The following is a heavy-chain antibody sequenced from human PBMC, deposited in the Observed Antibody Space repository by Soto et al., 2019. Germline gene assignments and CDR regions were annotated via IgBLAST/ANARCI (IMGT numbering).Heavy chain of an antibody. J-gene: IGHJ4*02. Sequence: ASVKVSCTASGYTFTSYGVSWVRQAPGQGLEWMGWIRAYTGYTNYAQKFQGRVTITTDTSTSTAYMELRSLISDDTAVYYCARASDGYRSGWYVGYFDYWGQGTLVTVSS. CDR3: ARASDGYRSGWYVGYFDY. D-gene: IGHD6-19*01. CDR1: GYTFTSYG. CDR2: IRAYTGYT. V-gene: IGHV1-18*04.